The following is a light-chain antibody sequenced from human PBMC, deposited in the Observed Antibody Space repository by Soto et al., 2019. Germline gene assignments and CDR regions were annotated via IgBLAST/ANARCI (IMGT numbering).Light chain of an antibody. CDR3: QQSYSTPLT. CDR1: QSISSY. V-gene: IGKV1-39*01. J-gene: IGKJ4*01. CDR2: AAS. Sequence: DIQMTQSPSSLSASVGDIVPITCRASQSISSYLNWYQQKPGKAPKLLIYAASSLQSGVPSRFSGSGSGTDFTLTISSLQPEDFATYYCQQSYSTPLTFGGGTKVDIK.